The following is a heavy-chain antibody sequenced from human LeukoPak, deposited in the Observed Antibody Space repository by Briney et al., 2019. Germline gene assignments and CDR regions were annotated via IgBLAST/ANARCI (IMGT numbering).Heavy chain of an antibody. V-gene: IGHV1-18*01. CDR1: GYTFTSYG. CDR3: ARDFGRAPYYYDSSGYYSPYYGMDV. CDR2: ISAYNGNT. J-gene: IGHJ6*02. Sequence: ASVKVSCKASGYTFTSYGISWVRQAPGQGLEWMGRISAYNGNTNYAQKLQGRVTMTTDTSTSTAYMELRSLRSDDTAVYYCARDFGRAPYYYDSSGYYSPYYGMDVWGQGTTVTVSS. D-gene: IGHD3-22*01.